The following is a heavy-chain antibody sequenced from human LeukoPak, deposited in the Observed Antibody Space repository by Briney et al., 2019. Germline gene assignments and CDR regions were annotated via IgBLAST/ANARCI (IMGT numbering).Heavy chain of an antibody. V-gene: IGHV3-23*01. J-gene: IGHJ4*02. D-gene: IGHD3-22*01. CDR1: GFTFISYA. CDR3: AKGSSGSRPYYFDY. CDR2: ITDSGGST. Sequence: GGSLRLSCAASGFTFISYAMSWVRQAPGEGLEWVSAITDSGGSTYYSDSVKGRFTISRDNSKNTLYLQMNTLRAEDTAIYYCAKGSSGSRPYYFDYWGPGRLVTVSS.